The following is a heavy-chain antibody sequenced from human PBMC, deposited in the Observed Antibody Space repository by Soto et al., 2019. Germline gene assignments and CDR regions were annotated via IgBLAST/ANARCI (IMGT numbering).Heavy chain of an antibody. CDR1: GYTLTELP. D-gene: IGHD1-26*01. CDR3: AIHRGSYSTYDY. V-gene: IGHV1-24*01. J-gene: IGHJ4*02. CDR2: FDPEDGET. Sequence: ASVKVSCKVSGYTLTELPMHWVRQAPGKGLEWMGGFDPEDGETIYAQKFQGRVTMTEDTSTDTAYMELSSLRSEDTAVYYCAIHRGSYSTYDYWGQGTLVTVSS.